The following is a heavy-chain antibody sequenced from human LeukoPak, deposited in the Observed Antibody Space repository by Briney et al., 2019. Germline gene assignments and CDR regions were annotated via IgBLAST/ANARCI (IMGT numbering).Heavy chain of an antibody. D-gene: IGHD5-18*01. CDR2: IKQDGSEK. V-gene: IGHV3-7*01. J-gene: IGHJ4*02. Sequence: GGSLRLSCAASGFTFSSYRMSWVRQAPGKGLEWVANIKQDGSEKYYVDSVKGRFTISRDNAKNSLYLQMNSLRAEDTAVYYCARELMDTAMVPGYWGQGTLVTVSS. CDR1: GFTFSSYR. CDR3: ARELMDTAMVPGY.